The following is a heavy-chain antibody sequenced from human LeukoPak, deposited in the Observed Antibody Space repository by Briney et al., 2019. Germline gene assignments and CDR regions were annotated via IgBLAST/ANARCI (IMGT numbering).Heavy chain of an antibody. CDR2: IYSGGST. CDR3: ARGMTNPFVY. V-gene: IGHV3-53*04. Sequence: GGSLRLSCAASGFTVSTNYMSWVRQAPGKGLEWVSVIYSGGSTYYADSVKGRFTISRHNSENTLYLQMNSLRAEDTAVYYCARGMTNPFVYWGQGTLVTVSS. D-gene: IGHD4-11*01. J-gene: IGHJ4*02. CDR1: GFTVSTNY.